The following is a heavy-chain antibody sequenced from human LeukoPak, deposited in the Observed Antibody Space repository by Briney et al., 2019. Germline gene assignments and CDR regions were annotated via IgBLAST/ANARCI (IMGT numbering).Heavy chain of an antibody. CDR2: IYYSGGT. J-gene: IGHJ2*01. CDR1: GGSISSSSYY. Sequence: SETLSLTCTVSGGSISSSSYYWGWIRQPPGKGLEWIGSIYYSGGTYYNPSLKCRVTISVDTSKNQFSLKLSSVTAADTAVYYCARVSQVAAAWYFDLWGRGTLVTVSS. V-gene: IGHV4-39*01. CDR3: ARVSQVAAAWYFDL. D-gene: IGHD2/OR15-2a*01.